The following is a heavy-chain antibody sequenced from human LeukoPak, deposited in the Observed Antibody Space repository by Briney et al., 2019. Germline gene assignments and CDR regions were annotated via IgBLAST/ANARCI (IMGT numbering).Heavy chain of an antibody. CDR3: ARDQDYYDSSGYYPPDAFDI. CDR1: GYTFTSYG. D-gene: IGHD3-22*01. J-gene: IGHJ3*02. Sequence: ASVKVSCKASGYTFTSYGISRVRQAPGQGLEWMGWISAYNGNTNYAQKLQGRVTMTTDTSTSTAYMELRSLRSDDTAVYYCARDQDYYDSSGYYPPDAFDIWGQGTMVTVSS. CDR2: ISAYNGNT. V-gene: IGHV1-18*01.